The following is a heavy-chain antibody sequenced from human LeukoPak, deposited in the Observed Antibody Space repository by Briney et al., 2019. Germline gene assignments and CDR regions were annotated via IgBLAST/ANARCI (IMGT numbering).Heavy chain of an antibody. Sequence: ASVKVSCKASGYTFTSYYMHWVRQAPGQGLEWMGIINPSGGSTSYAQKFQGRVTMTRDMSTSTVYMELSSLRSEDTAVYYCATLTGGVAWDYWGQGTLVTVSS. CDR2: INPSGGST. V-gene: IGHV1-46*01. CDR3: ATLTGGVAWDY. CDR1: GYTFTSYY. J-gene: IGHJ4*02. D-gene: IGHD3-16*01.